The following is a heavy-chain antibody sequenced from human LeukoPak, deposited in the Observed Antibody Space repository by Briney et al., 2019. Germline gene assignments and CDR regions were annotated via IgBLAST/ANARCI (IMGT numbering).Heavy chain of an antibody. D-gene: IGHD3-10*01. CDR2: ISGSGGST. CDR1: GFTFSSYA. V-gene: IGHV3-23*01. Sequence: GGSLRLSCAASGFTFSSYAVSWVRQAPGKGLEWVSAISGSGGSTYYADSVKGRFTISRDNSKNTLYLQMNSLRAEDTAVYYCAKDGTMVRGVIRRNWFDPWGQGTLVTVSS. CDR3: AKDGTMVRGVIRRNWFDP. J-gene: IGHJ5*02.